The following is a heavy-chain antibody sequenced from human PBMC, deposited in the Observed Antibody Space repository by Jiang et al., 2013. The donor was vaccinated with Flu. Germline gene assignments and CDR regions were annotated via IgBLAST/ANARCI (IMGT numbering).Heavy chain of an antibody. CDR3: ARDPSGGRQQLLDY. V-gene: IGHV1-3*01. CDR2: INAGNGNT. Sequence: SVKVSCKASGYTFTSYAMHWVRQAPGQRLEWMGWINAGNGNTKYSQKFQGRVTITRDTSASTAYMELSSLRSEDTAVYYCARDPSGGRQQLLDYWGQGTLVTVSS. CDR1: GYTFTSYA. J-gene: IGHJ4*02. D-gene: IGHD6-13*01.